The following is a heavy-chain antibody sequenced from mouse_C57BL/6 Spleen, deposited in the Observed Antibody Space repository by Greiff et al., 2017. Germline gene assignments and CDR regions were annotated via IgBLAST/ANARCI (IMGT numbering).Heavy chain of an antibody. CDR3: ARDWGLYVGFAY. J-gene: IGHJ3*01. CDR2: ISDGGSYT. D-gene: IGHD3-1*01. Sequence: EVKLMESGGGLVKPGGSLKLSCAASGFTFSSYAMSWVRQTPETRLEWVATISDGGSYTYYPDNVKGRFTISRDNAKNNLYLQMSHLKSEDTAMYYCARDWGLYVGFAYWGQGTLVTVSA. CDR1: GFTFSSYA. V-gene: IGHV5-4*01.